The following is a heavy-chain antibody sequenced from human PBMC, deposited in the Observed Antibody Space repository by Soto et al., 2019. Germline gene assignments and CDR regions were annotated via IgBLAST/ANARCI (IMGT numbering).Heavy chain of an antibody. CDR2: INHSGST. CDR1: GGSFSGYY. Sequence: PSETLSLTCAVYGGSFSGYYWSWIRQPPGKGLEWIGEINHSGSTNYNPSLKSRVTISVDTSKNQFSLKLSSVTAADTAVYYCARGSKISIFGVTDAFDIWGQGTLVTVSS. CDR3: ARGSKISIFGVTDAFDI. D-gene: IGHD3-3*01. V-gene: IGHV4-34*01. J-gene: IGHJ3*02.